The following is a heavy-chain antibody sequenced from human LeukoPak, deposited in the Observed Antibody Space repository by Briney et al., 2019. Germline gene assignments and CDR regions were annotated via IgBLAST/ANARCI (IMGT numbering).Heavy chain of an antibody. CDR2: ISGSGGST. J-gene: IGHJ6*02. CDR3: AKDYSSLSYYYYGMDV. V-gene: IGHV3-23*01. CDR1: GFAFSSYA. Sequence: GGSLRLSCAASGFAFSSYAISWVRQAPGKGLEWVSSISGSGGSTYYADSVKGRFTISRDNAKNSLYLQMNSLRAEDTALYYCAKDYSSLSYYYYGMDVWGQGTTVTVSS. D-gene: IGHD6-13*01.